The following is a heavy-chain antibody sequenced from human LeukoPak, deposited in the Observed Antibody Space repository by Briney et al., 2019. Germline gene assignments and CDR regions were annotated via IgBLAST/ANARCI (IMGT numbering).Heavy chain of an antibody. CDR3: AKGKGNPYYFDY. V-gene: IGHV3-23*01. CDR1: GFTFSSYG. J-gene: IGHJ4*02. D-gene: IGHD4-23*01. CDR2: ISGSSVTT. Sequence: GRSLRLSCAASGFTFSSYGMHWVRQAPGQGLEWVSAISGSSVTTYYADSVKGRFTVSRDNSKNTRYLQLNSLRAEDTAVYFCAKGKGNPYYFDYWGQGALVTVSS.